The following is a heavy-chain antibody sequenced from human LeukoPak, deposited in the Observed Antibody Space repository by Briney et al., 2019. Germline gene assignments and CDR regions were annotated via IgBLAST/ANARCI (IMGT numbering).Heavy chain of an antibody. J-gene: IGHJ4*02. D-gene: IGHD1-1*01. CDR3: AREWLESRTSPAFDY. V-gene: IGHV4-4*07. CDR1: GGSISSYY. Sequence: SATLSLTCTVSGGSISSYYWSWIRQPAGKGLEWIGRIYTSGSTNYNPPLKSRVTMSVDTSKNQFSLKLSSVTAADTAVCYCAREWLESRTSPAFDYWGQGTLVTVSS. CDR2: IYTSGST.